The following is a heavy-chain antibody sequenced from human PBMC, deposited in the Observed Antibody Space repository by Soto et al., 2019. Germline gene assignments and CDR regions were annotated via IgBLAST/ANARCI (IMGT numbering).Heavy chain of an antibody. Sequence: EVPLVESGGGLVRPGESLRLSCAASGFTFTNFRMSWLRQAPGKGLEWVANIKQDGSETRYVDSVKGRFTISRDNAKNSLFLQMNSLRAEDTAIYYCARSYGTGFLSGYWGQGTLVTVST. CDR1: GFTFTNFR. CDR3: ARSYGTGFLSGY. J-gene: IGHJ4*02. D-gene: IGHD3-10*01. CDR2: IKQDGSET. V-gene: IGHV3-7*01.